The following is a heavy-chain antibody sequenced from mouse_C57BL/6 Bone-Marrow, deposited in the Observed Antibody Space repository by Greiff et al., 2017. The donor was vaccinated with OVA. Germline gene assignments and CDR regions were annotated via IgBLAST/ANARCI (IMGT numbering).Heavy chain of an antibody. Sequence: EVQGVESGDGLVKPGGSLKLSCAASGFTFSSSAMSWVRQTPEKRLEWVAYISSGGDYIYYAETVKGRFTISRDNARNTLYLQMSSLKSEDTAMYYCTRGYYDYEGFDYWGQGTTLTVSS. CDR2: ISSGGDYI. J-gene: IGHJ2*01. CDR3: TRGYYDYEGFDY. D-gene: IGHD2-4*01. V-gene: IGHV5-9-1*02. CDR1: GFTFSSSA.